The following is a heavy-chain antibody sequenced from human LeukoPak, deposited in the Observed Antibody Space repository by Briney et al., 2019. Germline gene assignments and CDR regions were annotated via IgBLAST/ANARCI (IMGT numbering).Heavy chain of an antibody. J-gene: IGHJ4*02. CDR1: GFTFNNYE. CDR3: ARQAYGSGWF. V-gene: IGHV3-48*03. CDR2: ISSSGSIS. Sequence: GGSLRLSCSASGFTFNNYEMSWVRQAPGKGLEWVSYISSSGSISYYSDSVKGRFTISRDNAKNSVFLQMNTLRAEDTGVYYCARQAYGSGWFWGQGTLVSVSS. D-gene: IGHD6-19*01.